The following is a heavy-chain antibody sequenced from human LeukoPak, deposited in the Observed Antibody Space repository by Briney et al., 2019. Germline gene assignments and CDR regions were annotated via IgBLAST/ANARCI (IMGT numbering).Heavy chain of an antibody. D-gene: IGHD3-22*01. CDR2: INTDGSST. Sequence: GGSLRLSCAVSGFTFDDYAMHWVRQVPGKGLVWVSRINTDGSSTNYADSVKGRFTISRDNAKNTLYLQMNSLRAEDTAVYYCARGTTMIRNALDIWGQGTMVTVSS. V-gene: IGHV3-74*01. J-gene: IGHJ3*02. CDR1: GFTFDDYA. CDR3: ARGTTMIRNALDI.